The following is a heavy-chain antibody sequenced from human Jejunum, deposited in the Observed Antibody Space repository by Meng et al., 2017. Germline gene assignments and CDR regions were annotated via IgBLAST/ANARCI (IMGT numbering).Heavy chain of an antibody. J-gene: IGHJ4*02. D-gene: IGHD1-26*01. CDR3: ARVILYSGSYYFDS. CDR2: IYYSGST. CDR1: GDSVSSDNYY. Sequence: GPELGRPSKTLSLTFTVSGDSVSSDNYYWSWIRQPPGKGLEWIGYIYYSGSTDHNPSLKSRVTMSVDTSRNQFSLNLSSVTAADTAVYYCARVILYSGSYYFDSWGQGTLVTVSS. V-gene: IGHV4-61*01.